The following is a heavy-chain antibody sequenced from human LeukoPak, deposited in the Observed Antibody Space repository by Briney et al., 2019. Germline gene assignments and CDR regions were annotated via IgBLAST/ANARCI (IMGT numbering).Heavy chain of an antibody. CDR1: GDSISSNY. Sequence: SETLSLTWTVSGDSISSNYWSWIRQPPGKGLEWIGYIYYSGSTNYNPSLKSRITISVDTSKNQFSLKLSSVTAADTAVYYCARDAIQRGSYFDYWGQGTLVTVSS. J-gene: IGHJ4*02. CDR3: ARDAIQRGSYFDY. D-gene: IGHD2-2*01. CDR2: IYYSGST. V-gene: IGHV4-59*01.